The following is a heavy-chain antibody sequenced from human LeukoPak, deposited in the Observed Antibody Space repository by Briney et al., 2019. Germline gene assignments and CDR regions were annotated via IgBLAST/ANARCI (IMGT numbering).Heavy chain of an antibody. J-gene: IGHJ3*02. CDR1: RFTFRSYS. CDR2: IYTGSNYV. V-gene: IGHV3-21*01. CDR3: ARDRWGYCTSANCYGGAFDI. Sequence: KPGGSLRLSCATSRFTFRSYSMHWVRQAPGKVLEWVSSIYTGSNYVYYAASVKGRFTISRDNAKNSLYLQLDSLRVEDTAVYYCARDRWGYCTSANCYGGAFDIWGQGTMVTVSS. D-gene: IGHD2-2*01.